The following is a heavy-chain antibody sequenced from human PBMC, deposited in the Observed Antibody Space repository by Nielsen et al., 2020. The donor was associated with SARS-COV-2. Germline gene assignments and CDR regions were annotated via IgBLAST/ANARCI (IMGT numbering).Heavy chain of an antibody. CDR3: ATGIGNYPDY. J-gene: IGHJ4*02. CDR1: GYTFTSYD. D-gene: IGHD1-7*01. CDR2: MNPNSGNT. Sequence: ASVKVSCKASGYTFTSYDINWVRQATGQGLEWMGWMNPNSGNTGYAQKFQGRVTMTEDTSTDTAYMELSSLRSEDTAVYYCATGIGNYPDYWGQGTLVTVSS. V-gene: IGHV1-8*01.